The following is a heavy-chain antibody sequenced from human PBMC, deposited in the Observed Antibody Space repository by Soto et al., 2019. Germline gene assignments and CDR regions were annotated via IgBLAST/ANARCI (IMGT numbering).Heavy chain of an antibody. CDR2: ITGSGENT. CDR3: AKVSLGATTITDFYYYGMDV. CDR1: GFTFDNYA. V-gene: IGHV3-23*01. J-gene: IGHJ6*02. Sequence: GGSLRLSCAASGFTFDNYAMNWVRQAPGKGLEWVSGITGSGENTYYADSVKGRFTISRDNSKNTLYVQLNSLRVEDTAIYYCAKVSLGATTITDFYYYGMDVWGQGTMVTVS. D-gene: IGHD1-26*01.